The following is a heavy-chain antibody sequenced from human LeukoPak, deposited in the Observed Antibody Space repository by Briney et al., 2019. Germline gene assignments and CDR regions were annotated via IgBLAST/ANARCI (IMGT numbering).Heavy chain of an antibody. CDR3: AREGSGAGQDY. Sequence: SETLSLTCAVYGGSFSGYYWSWIRQPPGKGLEWIGNIYYSGSTSYNPSLKSRVTISVDTSRNQFSLKLTSVTAADTAVYYCAREGSGAGQDYWGQGTLVTVSS. D-gene: IGHD1-26*01. J-gene: IGHJ4*02. CDR1: GGSFSGYY. CDR2: IYYSGST. V-gene: IGHV4-34*01.